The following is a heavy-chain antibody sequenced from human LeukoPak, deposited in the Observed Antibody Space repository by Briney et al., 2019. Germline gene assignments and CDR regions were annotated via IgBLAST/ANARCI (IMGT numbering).Heavy chain of an antibody. D-gene: IGHD4-23*01. CDR2: INPNSGGT. J-gene: IGHJ4*02. V-gene: IGHV1-2*02. CDR3: ARVDYGGKPTDY. Sequence: ASVKVSCKASGYTFTGYYMHWVRQAPGQGLEWMGWINPNSGGTGYAQKFQGRVTMTRNTSISTAYMELSSLRSEDTAVYYCARVDYGGKPTDYWGQGTLVTVSS. CDR1: GYTFTGYY.